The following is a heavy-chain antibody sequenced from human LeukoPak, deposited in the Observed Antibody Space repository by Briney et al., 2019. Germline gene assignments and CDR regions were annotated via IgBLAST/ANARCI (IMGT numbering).Heavy chain of an antibody. CDR2: MNPNSGNT. CDR1: GYTFTSYD. V-gene: IGHV1-8*01. Sequence: PSVKVSCKASGYTFTSYDINWVRQATGQGLEWMGWMNPNSGNTAYAQKFQGRVTMTRNTSISTAYMELSSLRSEDTAVYYCASSVYCSGGSCYSSFDYWGQGTLVTVSS. CDR3: ASSVYCSGGSCYSSFDY. D-gene: IGHD2-15*01. J-gene: IGHJ4*02.